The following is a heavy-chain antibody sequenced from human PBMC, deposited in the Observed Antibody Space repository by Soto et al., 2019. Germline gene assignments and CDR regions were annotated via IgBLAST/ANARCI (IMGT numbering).Heavy chain of an antibody. D-gene: IGHD6-19*01. CDR1: AGSLNSSHW. CDR2: IYHTGST. Sequence: LSLTCDVSAGSLNSSHWCSWVRQPPGKGLEWIGEIYHTGSTNYNPSLKSRVSLSVDESANHFSLTLTSVTAADTAVYYCTRGGEDKWLAFDYWGQGTSVTSPQ. CDR3: TRGGEDKWLAFDY. V-gene: IGHV4-4*02. J-gene: IGHJ4*02.